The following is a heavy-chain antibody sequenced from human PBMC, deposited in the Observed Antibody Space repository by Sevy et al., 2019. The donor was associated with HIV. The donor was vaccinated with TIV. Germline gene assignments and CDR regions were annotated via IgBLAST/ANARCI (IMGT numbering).Heavy chain of an antibody. Sequence: GGCLRLSCAASGFTFSSYGMHWVRQAPGKGLEWVAFIRYDGSNKYYADSVKGRFTISRDNSKNTLYLQMNSLRAEDTAVYYCAKDWLWFRELLARNSSDYYYGMDVWGQGTTVTVSS. V-gene: IGHV3-30*02. CDR1: GFTFSSYG. CDR2: IRYDGSNK. D-gene: IGHD3-10*01. J-gene: IGHJ6*02. CDR3: AKDWLWFRELLARNSSDYYYGMDV.